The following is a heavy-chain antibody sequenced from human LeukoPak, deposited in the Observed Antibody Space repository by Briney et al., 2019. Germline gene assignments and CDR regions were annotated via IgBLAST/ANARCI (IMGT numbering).Heavy chain of an antibody. V-gene: IGHV3-23*01. Sequence: GGSLRLSCAASGFTLSSHAMNWVRQAPGKGLEWVSAISGSGGSTYYADSVKGRFTISRDNSKNTLCLQMNSLRAEDTAVYYCAESKFSAYYYGMDVWGQGTTVTVSS. CDR2: ISGSGGST. J-gene: IGHJ6*02. CDR3: AESKFSAYYYGMDV. CDR1: GFTLSSHA.